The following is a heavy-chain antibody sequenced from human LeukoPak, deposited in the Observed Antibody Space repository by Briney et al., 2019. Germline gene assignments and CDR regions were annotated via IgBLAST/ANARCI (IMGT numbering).Heavy chain of an antibody. D-gene: IGHD3-22*01. J-gene: IGHJ4*02. CDR2: INPHTGAA. CDR3: ARGKSGYSL. V-gene: IGHV1-2*02. Sequence: GASVKVSCKVSGYTFTENYIHWVRQAPGQGLEWMGLINPHTGAANYTERFQGRVTLTRDTSSSTAYMHLTSLRSDDTATYYCARGKSGYSLWGQGTPVTVSS. CDR1: GYTFTENY.